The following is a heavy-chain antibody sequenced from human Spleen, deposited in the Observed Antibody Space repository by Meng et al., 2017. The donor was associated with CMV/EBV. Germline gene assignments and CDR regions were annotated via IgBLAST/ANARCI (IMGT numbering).Heavy chain of an antibody. CDR1: GFTFSGSA. CDR3: TSGSYYPYYFDY. D-gene: IGHD1-26*01. Sequence: GELVGSVGGCVQPGVSLKLSCAASGFTFSGSAMHWVRQASGKGLEWVGRIRSKANSYATAYAASVKGRFTISRDDSKNTAYLQMNSLKTEDTAVYYCTSGSYYPYYFDYWGQGTLVTVSS. CDR2: IRSKANSYAT. J-gene: IGHJ4*02. V-gene: IGHV3-73*02.